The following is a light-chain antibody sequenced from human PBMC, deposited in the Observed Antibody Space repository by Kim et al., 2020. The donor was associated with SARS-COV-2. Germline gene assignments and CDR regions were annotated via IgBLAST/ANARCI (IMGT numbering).Light chain of an antibody. J-gene: IGKJ2*01. V-gene: IGKV3-20*01. CDR1: QSFSRNY. Sequence: FSPAQIATLSCSACQSFSRNYLAWYQQKHGQAPTLVIYGASSRASVIPDSFSGSGSGTDFTLTISRLEPEDFAVYYCQQYGSSPYTFGQGTKLEIK. CDR2: GAS. CDR3: QQYGSSPYT.